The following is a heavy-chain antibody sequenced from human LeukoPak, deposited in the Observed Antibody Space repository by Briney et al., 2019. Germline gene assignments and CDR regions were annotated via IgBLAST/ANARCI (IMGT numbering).Heavy chain of an antibody. CDR1: GGSTSGHY. V-gene: IGHV4-59*08. CDR3: ARGTLTTSMKAFDI. CDR2: IYYSGSA. J-gene: IGHJ3*02. D-gene: IGHD4-17*01. Sequence: SETLSLTCTVSGGSTSGHYWSWSRQPPGKGLEWIGYIYYSGSANYNPSLKNRVTISVDTSKNQFSLRLSSVTAADTAVYYCARGTLTTSMKAFDIWGQGTMVTVSS.